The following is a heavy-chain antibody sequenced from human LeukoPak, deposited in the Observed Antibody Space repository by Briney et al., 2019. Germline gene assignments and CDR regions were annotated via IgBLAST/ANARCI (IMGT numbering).Heavy chain of an antibody. CDR2: INHSGST. D-gene: IGHD6-6*01. CDR1: GGSFSGYY. Sequence: SETLSLTCAVYGGSFSGYYWSWIRQPPGKGLEWIGEINHSGSTNYNPSLKSRVTISVDTSKNQFSLKLSSVTAADTAVYYCAREGISSSTAFDIWGQGTMVTVSS. V-gene: IGHV4-34*01. CDR3: AREGISSSTAFDI. J-gene: IGHJ3*02.